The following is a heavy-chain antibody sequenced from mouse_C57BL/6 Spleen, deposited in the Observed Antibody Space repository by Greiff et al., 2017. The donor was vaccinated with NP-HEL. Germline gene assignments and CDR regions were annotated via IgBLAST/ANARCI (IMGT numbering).Heavy chain of an antibody. V-gene: IGHV1-80*01. CDR1: GYAFSSYW. CDR3: ARSGDYERDY. CDR2: IYPGDGDT. Sequence: VQLQQSGAELVKPGASVKISCKASGYAFSSYWMNWVKQRPGKGLEWIGQIYPGDGDTNYNGKFKGKATLTSDKSSSTAYMQRSSLTSEDSAVYFCARSGDYERDYWGQGTSVTGSS. D-gene: IGHD2-4*01. J-gene: IGHJ4*01.